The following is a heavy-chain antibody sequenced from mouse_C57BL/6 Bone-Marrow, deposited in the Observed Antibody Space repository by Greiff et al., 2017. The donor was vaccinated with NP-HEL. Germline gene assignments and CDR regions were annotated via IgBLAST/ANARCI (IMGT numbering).Heavy chain of an antibody. V-gene: IGHV1-7*01. CDR2: INPSSGYT. Sequence: QVQLQQSGAELAKPGASVKLSCKASGYTFTSYWMHWVKQRPGQGLEWIGYINPSSGYTKYNQKFKDKATLTAYKSSSTAYMQLSSLTYEDSAVYYCARRNYYAMDYWGQGTSVTVSS. CDR3: ARRNYYAMDY. CDR1: GYTFTSYW. J-gene: IGHJ4*01.